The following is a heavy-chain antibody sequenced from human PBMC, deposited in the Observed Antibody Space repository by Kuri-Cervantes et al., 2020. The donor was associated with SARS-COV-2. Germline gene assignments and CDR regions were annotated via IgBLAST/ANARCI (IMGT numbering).Heavy chain of an antibody. D-gene: IGHD2-2*01. CDR3: ARVPREICSSTSCYQGL. CDR2: IIPIFGTA. V-gene: IGHV1-69*13. CDR1: GGTFSSYA. J-gene: IGHJ4*02. Sequence: SVKVSCKAPGGTFSSYAISWVRQAPGQGLEWMGGIIPIFGTANYAQKFQGRVTITADESTSTAYMELSSLRSEDTAVYYCARVPREICSSTSCYQGLWGQGTLVTVSS.